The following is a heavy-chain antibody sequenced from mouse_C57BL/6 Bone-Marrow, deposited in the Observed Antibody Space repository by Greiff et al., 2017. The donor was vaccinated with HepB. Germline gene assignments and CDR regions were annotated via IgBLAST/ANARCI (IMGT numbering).Heavy chain of an antibody. Sequence: VQLQQSGAELVRPGASVKLSCTASGFNIKDDYMHWVKQRPEQGLEWIGWIDPENGDTEYASKFQGKATITADTSSNTAYLQLSSLTSEDTAVYYCTTAAQARYYAMDYWGQGTSVTVSS. J-gene: IGHJ4*01. V-gene: IGHV14-4*01. D-gene: IGHD3-2*02. CDR1: GFNIKDDY. CDR2: IDPENGDT. CDR3: TTAAQARYYAMDY.